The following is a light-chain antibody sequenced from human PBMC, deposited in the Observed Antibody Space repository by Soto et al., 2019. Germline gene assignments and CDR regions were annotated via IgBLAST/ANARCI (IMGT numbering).Light chain of an antibody. V-gene: IGKV3-20*01. CDR3: QQFDGSSWT. CDR2: AAS. CDR1: QNVNSAS. Sequence: EIVLTQSPGALSLSPGERATLSCRASQNVNSASLSWYQQKPGQAPRLLIYAASSRATDIPDRCSGSGSGTDFTLTIDRLEPEDFAVYFCQQFDGSSWTFGQGTKVEIK. J-gene: IGKJ1*01.